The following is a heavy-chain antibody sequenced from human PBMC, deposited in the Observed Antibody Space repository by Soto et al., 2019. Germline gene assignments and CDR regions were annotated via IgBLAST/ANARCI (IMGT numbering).Heavy chain of an antibody. CDR3: AKGVVAATPGYFDY. CDR1: GFTFDDYA. D-gene: IGHD2-15*01. Sequence: EVQLVESGGGLVQPGRSLRLSCAASGFTFDDYAMHWVRQAPGKGLEWVSGISWNSGSIGYADSVKGRFTISRDNAKNSLYLQMNSLRAEDTALYYCAKGVVAATPGYFDYWGQGTLVTVSS. CDR2: ISWNSGSI. J-gene: IGHJ4*02. V-gene: IGHV3-9*01.